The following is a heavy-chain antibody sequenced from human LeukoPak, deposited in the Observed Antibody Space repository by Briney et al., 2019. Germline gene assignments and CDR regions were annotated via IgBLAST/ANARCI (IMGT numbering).Heavy chain of an antibody. D-gene: IGHD5-18*01. V-gene: IGHV3-74*01. CDR3: ARPYSYGAFDV. CDR2: IDSDGSTT. Sequence: EGSLRLSCAASGLTFSNYWMHWVRQAPGKGLVWVSRIDSDGSTTDYADSVKGRFTISRDNAKNTLYLQMNSLRAEDTAVYYCARPYSYGAFDVWGQGTMVTVSS. CDR1: GLTFSNYW. J-gene: IGHJ3*01.